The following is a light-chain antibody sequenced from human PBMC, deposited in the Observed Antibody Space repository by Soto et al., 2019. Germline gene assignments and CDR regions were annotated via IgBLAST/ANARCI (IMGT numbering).Light chain of an antibody. Sequence: DIPMTQSPSSLSASVGDRVTVTCRASQNISSYLNWYHQKPGKAPNLLIYAASILQSRVPSRFSGSGSGTDFTLTISSLQPEDFATYYCQQSYSTPRTFGVGTKVEIK. V-gene: IGKV1-39*01. CDR1: QNISSY. J-gene: IGKJ4*01. CDR2: AAS. CDR3: QQSYSTPRT.